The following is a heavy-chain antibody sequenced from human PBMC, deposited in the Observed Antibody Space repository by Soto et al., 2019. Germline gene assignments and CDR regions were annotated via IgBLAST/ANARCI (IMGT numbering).Heavy chain of an antibody. J-gene: IGHJ6*02. CDR1: GFTFSSYA. CDR2: ISYDGSNK. D-gene: IGHD3-22*01. CDR3: ARERGNYYYDSSGYYSLYYYYCGMDV. V-gene: IGHV3-30-3*01. Sequence: GESLKISCAASGFTFSSYAMHWVRQAPGKGLEWVAVISYDGSNKYYADSVKGRFTISRDNSKNTLYLQMNSLRAEDTAVYYCARERGNYYYDSSGYYSLYYYYCGMDVWGQGTTVTVSS.